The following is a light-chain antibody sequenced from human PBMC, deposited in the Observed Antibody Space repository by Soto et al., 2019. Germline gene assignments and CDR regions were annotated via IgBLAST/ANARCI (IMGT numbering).Light chain of an antibody. CDR3: HTYNSYSLHT. J-gene: IGKJ2*01. Sequence: DIQMTQSPSTLSASVGDRITITCRASLRVSRRLAWYQQKPGKAPKLLIYDASSLESGVPSRFSGRGSGTEFTLTISSLQPDDCATYYCHTYNSYSLHTFGQGTKVDIK. CDR2: DAS. V-gene: IGKV1-5*01. CDR1: LRVSRR.